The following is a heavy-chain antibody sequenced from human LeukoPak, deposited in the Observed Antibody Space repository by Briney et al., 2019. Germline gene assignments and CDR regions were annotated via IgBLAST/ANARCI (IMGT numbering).Heavy chain of an antibody. Sequence: SETLSLTCAVSGDSISSYYWSWLRQPPGKGLEWIGYLSDSGSTNYNPSLKSRVTIALDTSKNQFSLRLSSVTAADAAVYYCARDRGSSSWYYYWGHGTLVTVSS. CDR3: ARDRGSSSWYYY. V-gene: IGHV4-59*01. D-gene: IGHD6-13*01. CDR1: GDSISSYY. CDR2: LSDSGST. J-gene: IGHJ4*01.